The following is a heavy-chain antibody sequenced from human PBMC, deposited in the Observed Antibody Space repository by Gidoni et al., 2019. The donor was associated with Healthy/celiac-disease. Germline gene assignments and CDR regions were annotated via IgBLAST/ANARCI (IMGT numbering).Heavy chain of an antibody. CDR2: ISSSSSTI. D-gene: IGHD2-15*01. J-gene: IGHJ6*02. CDR1: GFTFSSYS. V-gene: IGHV3-48*02. Sequence: EVQLVESGGGLVQPGGSLRLSCAASGFTFSSYSLNWVRQATGKGLEWVSYISSSSSTIYYADSVKGRFTISRDNAKNSLYLQMNSLRDEDTAVYYCARDPGSNPPYYYYYGMDVWGQGTTVTVSS. CDR3: ARDPGSNPPYYYYYGMDV.